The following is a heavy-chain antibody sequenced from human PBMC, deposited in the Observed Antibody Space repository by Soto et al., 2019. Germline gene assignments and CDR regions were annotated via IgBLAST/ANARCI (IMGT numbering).Heavy chain of an antibody. CDR2: IYTNFRT. CDR3: AREGSGTYYT. V-gene: IGHV3-66*01. D-gene: IGHD3-10*01. CDR1: GFTLSSNY. J-gene: IGHJ4*02. Sequence: EVPLVESGGGLVQPGGSLRLSCAASGFTLSSNYMSWVRQAPGKGLEWVSVIYTNFRTDYADSVKGRFTISADISKNTLYLQMNSLRAEDTAVYYCAREGSGTYYTWGQGTLVTVSS.